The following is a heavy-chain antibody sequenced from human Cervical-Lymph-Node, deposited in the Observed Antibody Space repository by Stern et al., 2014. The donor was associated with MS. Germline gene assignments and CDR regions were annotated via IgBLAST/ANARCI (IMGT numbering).Heavy chain of an antibody. D-gene: IGHD4-11*01. CDR2: LYSGGSS. V-gene: IGHV3-53*01. Sequence: EVQLVESGGGLIQPGGSLRLSCAASGFTVSSNYMTWVRPAPGKGLEWVSILYSGGSSYYADSVKGRFTISRDNSNNTLYLQMNSLRAEDTAVYYCARGRGTTITTEYSYYYYGMDVWGQGTTVTVSS. CDR1: GFTVSSNY. J-gene: IGHJ6*02. CDR3: ARGRGTTITTEYSYYYYGMDV.